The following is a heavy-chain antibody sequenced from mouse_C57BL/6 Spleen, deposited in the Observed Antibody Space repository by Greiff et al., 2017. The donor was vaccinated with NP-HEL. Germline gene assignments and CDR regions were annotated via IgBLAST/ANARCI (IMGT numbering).Heavy chain of an antibody. CDR2: IDPSDSYT. D-gene: IGHD1-1*01. J-gene: IGHJ4*01. Sequence: QVQLKQSGAELVRPGTSVKLSCKASGYTFTSYWMHWVKQRPGQGLEWIGVIDPSDSYTNYNQKFKGKATLTVDTSSSTAYMQLSSLTSEDSAVYYCARKDYYGSSDYYAMDYWGQGTSVTVSS. V-gene: IGHV1-59*01. CDR1: GYTFTSYW. CDR3: ARKDYYGSSDYYAMDY.